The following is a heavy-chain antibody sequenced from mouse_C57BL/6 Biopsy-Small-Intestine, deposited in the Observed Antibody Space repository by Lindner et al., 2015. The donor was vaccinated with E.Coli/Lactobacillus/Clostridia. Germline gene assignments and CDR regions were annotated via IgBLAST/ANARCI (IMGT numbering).Heavy chain of an antibody. J-gene: IGHJ4*01. V-gene: IGHV1-19*01. CDR2: MNPNSGGT. D-gene: IGHD1-1*02. CDR1: GYNFTGYY. Sequence: SVKVSCKASGYNFTGYYMHWVRQAPGQGLEWMGWMNPNSGGTNFAQKFQGRVTMTRDTSISTAYMELSRLRSDDTAVYYCARVLGGISSAWGQGTLVTVSS. CDR3: ARVLGGISSA.